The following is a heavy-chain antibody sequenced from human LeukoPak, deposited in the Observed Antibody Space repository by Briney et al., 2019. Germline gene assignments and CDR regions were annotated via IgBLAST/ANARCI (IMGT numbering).Heavy chain of an antibody. J-gene: IGHJ3*02. D-gene: IGHD3-10*01. Sequence: KGLEWVSFIYSDNTHYSDSVKGRFTISRENAKNSLYLQMNSLRAGDTAVYYCARANLEGSGAFDIWGRGTMVTVSS. CDR3: ARANLEGSGAFDI. V-gene: IGHV3-13*01. CDR2: IYSDNT.